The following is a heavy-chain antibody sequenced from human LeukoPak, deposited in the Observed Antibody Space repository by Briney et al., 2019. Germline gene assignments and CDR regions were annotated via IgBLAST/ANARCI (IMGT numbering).Heavy chain of an antibody. V-gene: IGHV4-61*02. D-gene: IGHD2-2*01. J-gene: IGHJ4*02. CDR3: ARLAPPRGVQLLMDY. Sequence: PSQTLSLTCTVSGGSISSGSYYWSWIRQPAGKGLEWIGRIYTSGSTNYDPSLKSRVTISVDTSKNQFSLKLSSVTAADTAVYYCARLAPPRGVQLLMDYWGQGTLVTVSS. CDR1: GGSISSGSYY. CDR2: IYTSGST.